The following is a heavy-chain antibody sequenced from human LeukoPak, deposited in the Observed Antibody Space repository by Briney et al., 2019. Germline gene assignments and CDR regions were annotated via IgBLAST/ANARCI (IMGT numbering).Heavy chain of an antibody. CDR1: GFTFSSYS. D-gene: IGHD6-6*01. J-gene: IGHJ4*02. CDR2: ISSSSSYI. V-gene: IGHV3-21*01. Sequence: GGSLRLSCAASGFTFSSYSMNWVRQAPGKGLEWVSSISSSSSYIYYADSVKGRFTISRDNAKNSLYLQMNSLRAEDTAVYYCARAGDSSSYSYFDYWGQGTLVTVSS. CDR3: ARAGDSSSYSYFDY.